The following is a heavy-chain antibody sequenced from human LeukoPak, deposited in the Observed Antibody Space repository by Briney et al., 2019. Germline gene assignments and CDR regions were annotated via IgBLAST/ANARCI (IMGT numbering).Heavy chain of an antibody. CDR2: INPDNGGT. V-gene: IGHV1-2*02. Sequence: ASVKVSCKASGYTFSDYFIPWVRQAPGQGLEWMGWINPDNGGTKYAQKFLGRVTMIRDTSISTTYMELSSLRSDDTAIYYCARDRSSGRDFDHWGQGTLVTVSS. J-gene: IGHJ4*02. D-gene: IGHD6-25*01. CDR3: ARDRSSGRDFDH. CDR1: GYTFSDYF.